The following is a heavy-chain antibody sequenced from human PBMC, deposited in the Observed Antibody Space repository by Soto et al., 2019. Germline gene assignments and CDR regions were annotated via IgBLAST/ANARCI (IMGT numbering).Heavy chain of an antibody. CDR1: GFTFTNSA. J-gene: IGHJ4*02. V-gene: IGHV1-58*02. CDR2: IVVGSGNT. CDR3: ARNAQFTDNFSFDF. Sequence: ASVKVSCKASGFTFTNSAMQWVRQARGQSLEWIGWIVVGSGNTNYAPKFQERVTITWDMSTSTAYMELRALISDDTAVYYCARNAQFTDNFSFDFWGQGTLVTVSS. D-gene: IGHD1-20*01.